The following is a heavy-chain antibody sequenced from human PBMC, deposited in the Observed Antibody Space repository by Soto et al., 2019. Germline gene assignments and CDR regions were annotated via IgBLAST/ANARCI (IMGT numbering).Heavy chain of an antibody. CDR2: IIPIFGPA. V-gene: IGHV1-69*01. D-gene: IGHD2-15*01. J-gene: IGHJ4*02. CDR3: GSGSSLTKFEY. CDR1: GGSVSNSA. Sequence: QVQLVQSGSEVKKPGSSVRVSCKASGGSVSNSAISWLRQAPGQGLEWMGGIIPIFGPAIYARKFQGRFTISADESTGTAYMELNNVRSDDTAVYYCGSGSSLTKFEYWGQGTLVTVSS.